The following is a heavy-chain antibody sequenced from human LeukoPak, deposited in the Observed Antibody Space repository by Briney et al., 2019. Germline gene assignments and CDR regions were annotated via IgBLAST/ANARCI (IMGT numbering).Heavy chain of an antibody. CDR2: INHSGST. D-gene: IGHD6-13*01. CDR3: ARGYRSIAAVRVNNWFDP. J-gene: IGHJ5*02. V-gene: IGHV4-34*01. Sequence: SETLSLTCAVYGGSFSGYYWSWIRQPPGKGLEWIGEINHSGSTNYNPSLKSRVTISVDTSKNQFSLKLSSVPAADTAAYYCARGYRSIAAVRVNNWFDPWGQGTLVTVSS. CDR1: GGSFSGYY.